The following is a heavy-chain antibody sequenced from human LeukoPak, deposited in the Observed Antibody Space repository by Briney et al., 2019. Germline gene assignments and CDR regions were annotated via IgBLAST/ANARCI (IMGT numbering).Heavy chain of an antibody. CDR3: ASPMVRGVISY. Sequence: SETLSLTCAVSGYSISSGYYWGWIRQPPGKGLEWIGSIYYSGSTYYNPSLKSRVTISVDTSKNQFSLKLSSVTAADTAVYYCASPMVRGVISYWGQGTLVTVSS. D-gene: IGHD3-10*01. V-gene: IGHV4-38-2*01. CDR1: GYSISSGYY. CDR2: IYYSGST. J-gene: IGHJ4*02.